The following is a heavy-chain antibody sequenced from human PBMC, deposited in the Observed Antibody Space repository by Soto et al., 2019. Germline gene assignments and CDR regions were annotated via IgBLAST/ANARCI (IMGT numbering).Heavy chain of an antibody. D-gene: IGHD6-19*01. Sequence: QVQLVHSEAEVKKPGASVKVSCKASGYTFTAYSMHWVRQAPGQGLEWVGWFNPNSGDTIYAQKFQGRVTLTRDTSIGTAYMELYSLTSDDTAVYYCAREASAVISLDYWGQGTLVTVSS. J-gene: IGHJ4*02. CDR1: GYTFTAYS. CDR2: FNPNSGDT. CDR3: AREASAVISLDY. V-gene: IGHV1-2*02.